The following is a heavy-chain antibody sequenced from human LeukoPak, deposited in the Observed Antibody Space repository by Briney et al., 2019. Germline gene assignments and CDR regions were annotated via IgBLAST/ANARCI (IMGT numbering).Heavy chain of an antibody. J-gene: IGHJ5*02. V-gene: IGHV4-30-4*01. CDR1: GGSISSGDYY. D-gene: IGHD3-10*01. CDR3: ARAPMVGFAYWFDP. CDR2: IYYSGST. Sequence: SETLSLTCTVSGGSISSGDYYWSWIRQPPGKGLEWIGYIYYSGSTYYNPSLKSRVTISVDTSKNQFSLKLSSVTAADTAVYYCARAPMVGFAYWFDPWGQGTLVTVSS.